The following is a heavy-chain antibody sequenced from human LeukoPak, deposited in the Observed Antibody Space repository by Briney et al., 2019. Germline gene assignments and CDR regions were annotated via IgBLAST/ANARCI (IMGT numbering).Heavy chain of an antibody. CDR3: AKDRVTVLPRGSFDY. D-gene: IGHD4-17*01. CDR1: GFTFSTHA. CDR2: TSGTGGST. J-gene: IGHJ4*02. Sequence: QSGGSLRLSWSASGFTFSTHAMSLVRQAPGKGLELVSATSGTGGSTYYADSVKGRFTISRDNSRNTLYLQMKSVRAEDTAVYYCAKDRVTVLPRGSFDYWGEGTLVSVSS. V-gene: IGHV3-23*01.